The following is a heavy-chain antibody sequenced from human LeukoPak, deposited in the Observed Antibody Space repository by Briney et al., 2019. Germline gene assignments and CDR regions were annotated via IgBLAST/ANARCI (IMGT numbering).Heavy chain of an antibody. CDR1: GGSISSYY. CDR2: IYYSGST. Sequence: NTSETLSLTCTVSGGSISSYYWSWIRQPPGKGLEWIGYIYYSGSTNYNPSLKSRVTISVDTSKNQFSLKLSSVTAADTAVYYCARVKGRLSWFDPWGQGTLFTVSS. J-gene: IGHJ5*02. V-gene: IGHV4-59*08. CDR3: ARVKGRLSWFDP.